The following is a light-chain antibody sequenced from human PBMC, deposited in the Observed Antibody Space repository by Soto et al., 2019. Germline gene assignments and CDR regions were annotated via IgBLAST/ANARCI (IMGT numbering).Light chain of an antibody. Sequence: DIHMTQSPSSLSASVGNILMTTCRADQNIGAYLNWYQNKPGKAPRLRISFASTLQTGVPSRFSGSGYGTHFSLTISGLKHEDFATYLCQQVHTYTVTFGQGTKVDIK. V-gene: IGKV1-39*01. CDR1: QNIGAY. CDR3: QQVHTYTVT. CDR2: FAS. J-gene: IGKJ1*01.